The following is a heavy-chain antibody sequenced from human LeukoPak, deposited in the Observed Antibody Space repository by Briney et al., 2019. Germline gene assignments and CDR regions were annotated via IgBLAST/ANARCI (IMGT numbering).Heavy chain of an antibody. CDR1: GGSISSYY. V-gene: IGHV4-59*01. CDR3: ARGAVAGGNYYCYMDV. Sequence: SETLSLTCTVSGGSISSYYWSWIRQPPGKGLGWIGYIYYSGSTNYNPSLKSRVTISVDTSKDQFSLKLSSVTAADTAVYYCARGAVAGGNYYCYMDVWGKGTTVTISS. J-gene: IGHJ6*03. D-gene: IGHD6-19*01. CDR2: IYYSGST.